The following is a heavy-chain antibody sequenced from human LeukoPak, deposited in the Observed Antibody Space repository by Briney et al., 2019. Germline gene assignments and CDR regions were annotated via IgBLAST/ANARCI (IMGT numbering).Heavy chain of an antibody. CDR2: IYYSGST. J-gene: IGHJ4*02. Sequence: SETLSLTCTVSGGSISSYYWSWIRQHPGKGLEWIGYIYYSGSTYYNPSLKSRVTISVDTSKNQFSLKLSSVTAADTAVYYCARKGGGSYAPFDYWGQGTLVTVSS. V-gene: IGHV4-59*06. CDR1: GGSISSYY. CDR3: ARKGGGSYAPFDY. D-gene: IGHD3-22*01.